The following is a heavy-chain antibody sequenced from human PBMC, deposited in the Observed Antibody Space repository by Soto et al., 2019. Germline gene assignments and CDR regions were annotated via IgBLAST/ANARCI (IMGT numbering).Heavy chain of an antibody. CDR3: TRLYVDTAMVRGYYYGMDV. D-gene: IGHD5-18*01. J-gene: IGHJ6*02. CDR1: GFTFSGSA. V-gene: IGHV3-73*02. Sequence: EVQLVESGGGLVQPGGSLKLSCAASGFTFSGSAMHWVRQASRKGLEWVGRIRGKANSYATAYAASVKGRFTISRDDSKNTAYLQMNSLKTEDTAVYYCTRLYVDTAMVRGYYYGMDVWGQGTTVTVSS. CDR2: IRGKANSYAT.